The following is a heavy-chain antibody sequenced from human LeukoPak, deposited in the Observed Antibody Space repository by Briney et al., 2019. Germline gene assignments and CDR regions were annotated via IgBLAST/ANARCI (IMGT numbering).Heavy chain of an antibody. V-gene: IGHV3-30*03. CDR1: GFTFSSYG. D-gene: IGHD3-10*01. CDR3: ASHPQSYNSGVLTH. CDR2: ISYDGSNK. J-gene: IGHJ1*01. Sequence: GGSLRLSCAASGFTFSSYGMHWVRQAPGKGLEWVAVISYDGSNKYYADSVKGRFTISRDNSKNTLYLQMNSLRAEDTAVYYCASHPQSYNSGVLTHWGQGTLVTVSS.